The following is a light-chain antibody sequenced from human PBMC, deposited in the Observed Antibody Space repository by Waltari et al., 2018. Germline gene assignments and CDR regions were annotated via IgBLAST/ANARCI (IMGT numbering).Light chain of an antibody. CDR1: SSDVGGYNY. CDR2: DVT. Sequence: QSALTQPASVSGSPGQSITISCTGTSSDVGGYNYVAWFQQYPGKAPKLLIYDVTNRFAGLSNRFSGAKSGNTASLTISGLQAEDEADYYCDSYTSSVTRIFGTGTKVTVL. J-gene: IGLJ1*01. CDR3: DSYTSSVTRI. V-gene: IGLV2-14*03.